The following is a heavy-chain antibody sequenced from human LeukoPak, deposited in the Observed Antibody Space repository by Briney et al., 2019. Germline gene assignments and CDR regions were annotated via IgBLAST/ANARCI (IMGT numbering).Heavy chain of an antibody. CDR1: GGSISSYY. Sequence: PSETLSLTCTVSGGSISSYYWSWIRQPPGKGLEWIGYIYYSGSTNYSPSLKSRVTISVDTSKNQFSLKLSSVTAADTAVYYCARALRARITGTTASVYGMDVWGQGTTVTVSS. D-gene: IGHD1-20*01. V-gene: IGHV4-59*01. J-gene: IGHJ6*02. CDR3: ARALRARITGTTASVYGMDV. CDR2: IYYSGST.